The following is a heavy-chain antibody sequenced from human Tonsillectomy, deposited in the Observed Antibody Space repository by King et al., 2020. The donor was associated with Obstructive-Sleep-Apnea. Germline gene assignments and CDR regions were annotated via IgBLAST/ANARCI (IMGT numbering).Heavy chain of an antibody. CDR2: INSDGTST. V-gene: IGHV3-74*01. CDR1: GFTFSSSW. D-gene: IGHD6-13*01. CDR3: ARQYSSSWYFFDY. Sequence: VQLVESGGGLVQPGGSLRLSCAASGFTFSSSWMHWVRQAPGKGLVWVSRINSDGTSTNYADSVKGRFTISRDNAKNMVYLQMNSLRVEDTAVYYCARQYSSSWYFFDYWGQGTLVTVSS. J-gene: IGHJ4*02.